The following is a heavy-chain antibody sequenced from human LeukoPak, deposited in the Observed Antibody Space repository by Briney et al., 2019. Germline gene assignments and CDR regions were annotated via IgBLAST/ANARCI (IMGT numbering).Heavy chain of an antibody. V-gene: IGHV1-2*02. J-gene: IGHJ4*01. CDR3: ARANFLYCSSSTCLFDY. Sequence: GASVKVSCKASGYTFTDYYIHWVRQAPGQGFEWMGWINPNDGDTNYAQKFQGRVTMTRDTSISTAHMEVSRLRSDDTAVYYCARANFLYCSSSTCLFDYWGQGTLVTDSS. CDR1: GYTFTDYY. CDR2: INPNDGDT. D-gene: IGHD2-2*01.